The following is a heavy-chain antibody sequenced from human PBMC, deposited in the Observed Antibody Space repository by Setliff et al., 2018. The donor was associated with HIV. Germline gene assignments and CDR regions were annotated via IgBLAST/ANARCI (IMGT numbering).Heavy chain of an antibody. V-gene: IGHV4-34*01. J-gene: IGHJ3*02. CDR1: GGSFSSYY. D-gene: IGHD3-16*01. Sequence: PSETLSLTCAVYGGSFSSYYWIWIRQPPGKGLEWIGEIKHSGSTAYNPSLKSRVTISVDTSKNQFSLKLSSVTAFDTAVYYCAKTVVGDSYALPNDAFDIWGQGTMVTVSS. CDR3: AKTVVGDSYALPNDAFDI. CDR2: IKHSGST.